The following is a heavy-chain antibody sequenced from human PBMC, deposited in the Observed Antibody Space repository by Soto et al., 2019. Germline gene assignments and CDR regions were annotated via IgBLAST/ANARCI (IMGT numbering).Heavy chain of an antibody. J-gene: IGHJ4*02. CDR3: ARDLRRYCSGGSCYAYDY. Sequence: SVKVSCKASGGTFSSYAISWVRQAPGQGLEWMGGIIPIFGTANYAQKFQGRVTITADESTSTAYMELSSLRSEDTAVYYCARDLRRYCSGGSCYAYDYWGQGTLVTVSS. CDR1: GGTFSSYA. V-gene: IGHV1-69*13. D-gene: IGHD2-15*01. CDR2: IIPIFGTA.